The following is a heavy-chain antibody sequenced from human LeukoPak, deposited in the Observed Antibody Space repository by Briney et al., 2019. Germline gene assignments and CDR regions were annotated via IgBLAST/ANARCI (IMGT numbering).Heavy chain of an antibody. CDR1: GYTVTSYY. V-gene: IGHV1-46*01. Sequence: ASVKVSCKASGYTVTSYYMHWVRQAPGQGLEWMGILNPNGGSTSYAQKFQGRATLTRATSTSTVYMELSSLRSEDTAVYYCAGEGSGSYFNYYYYGMDVWGQGTTVTVSS. D-gene: IGHD3-10*01. J-gene: IGHJ6*02. CDR3: AGEGSGSYFNYYYYGMDV. CDR2: LNPNGGST.